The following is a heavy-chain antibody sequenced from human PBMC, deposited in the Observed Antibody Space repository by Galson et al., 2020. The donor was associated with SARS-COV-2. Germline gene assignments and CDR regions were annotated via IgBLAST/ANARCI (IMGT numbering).Heavy chain of an antibody. V-gene: IGHV4-39*01. D-gene: IGHD6-19*01. CDR2: IYYSGST. Sequence: SETLSLTCTVSGGSISSSSYYWGWLRQPPGKGLEWIGSIYYSGSTYYNPSLKSRITISVDTSKNQFSLRMSSVTAAYTAVYYCASQSYSSGCYGMDVWGQGNTVTGSS. CDR3: ASQSYSSGCYGMDV. J-gene: IGHJ6*02. CDR1: GGSISSSSYY.